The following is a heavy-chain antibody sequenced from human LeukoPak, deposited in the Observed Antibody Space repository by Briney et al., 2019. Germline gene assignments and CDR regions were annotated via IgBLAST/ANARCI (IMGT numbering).Heavy chain of an antibody. Sequence: GGSLRLSCAASGFTFSDYYMSWIRQAPGKGLEWVSYISSSSSYTNYADSVKGRFTISRDNAKNSLYLQMNSLRAEDTAVYYCARDSRFYYGSGSYLLRPHFDYWGQGTLVTVSS. CDR2: ISSSSSYT. CDR3: ARDSRFYYGSGSYLLRPHFDY. CDR1: GFTFSDYY. D-gene: IGHD3-10*01. V-gene: IGHV3-11*05. J-gene: IGHJ4*02.